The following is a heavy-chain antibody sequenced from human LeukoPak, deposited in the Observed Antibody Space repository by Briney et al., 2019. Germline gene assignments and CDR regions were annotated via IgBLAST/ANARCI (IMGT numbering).Heavy chain of an antibody. V-gene: IGHV3-7*01. D-gene: IGHD5-18*01. CDR2: IKQDGSEK. Sequence: GGSLRLSCAASGFTFSSYWMSWVRQAPGKGLEWVANIKQDGSEKYYVDSVKGRFTISRDNAKNSLYLQMNSLRAEDTAVYFCARDVDTAMITGGNYFDYWGQGTLVTVSS. CDR3: ARDVDTAMITGGNYFDY. CDR1: GFTFSSYW. J-gene: IGHJ4*02.